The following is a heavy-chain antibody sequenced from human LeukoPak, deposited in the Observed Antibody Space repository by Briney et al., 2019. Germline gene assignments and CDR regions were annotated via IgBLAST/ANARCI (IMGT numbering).Heavy chain of an antibody. CDR3: AKDLPDYGDYIEGY. D-gene: IGHD4-17*01. J-gene: IGHJ4*02. V-gene: IGHV3-23*01. CDR1: GFTFSSFA. Sequence: GGSLRLSCAASGFTFSSFAMSWVRQAPGKGLEWVSTISGSGGSTNYADSVKGRFTFSRDNSKNTLHLQMNSLRAEDTAVYYCAKDLPDYGDYIEGYWGQGTLVTVSS. CDR2: ISGSGGST.